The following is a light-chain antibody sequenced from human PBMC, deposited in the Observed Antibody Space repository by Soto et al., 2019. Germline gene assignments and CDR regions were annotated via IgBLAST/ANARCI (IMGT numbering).Light chain of an antibody. CDR3: QQYGSAPRA. J-gene: IGKJ3*01. CDR2: GAS. CDR1: QSISSSY. V-gene: IGKV3-20*01. Sequence: EIVLTQSPGTLSLSPGERATLSCRASQSISSSYLAWYQQKAGQAPRLLIYGASARANGIPDRFSGSGSGTDFTLTISRLEPEDLAVYYCQQYGSAPRAFGPGTKVDIK.